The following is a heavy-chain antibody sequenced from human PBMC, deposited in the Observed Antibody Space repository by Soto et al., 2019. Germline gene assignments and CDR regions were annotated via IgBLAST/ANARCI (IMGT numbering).Heavy chain of an antibody. Sequence: GGSLRLSCAASGLTLSRYPMSWVRQAPGKGLQWVSSISVDGGSTYYPDSVKGRFTISRDNAKNSLYLQMHSLRAEDTAVYYCARDLGYYDSSGYFDYWGQGTLVTVSS. D-gene: IGHD3-22*01. CDR1: GLTLSRYP. V-gene: IGHV3-23*01. J-gene: IGHJ4*02. CDR2: ISVDGGST. CDR3: ARDLGYYDSSGYFDY.